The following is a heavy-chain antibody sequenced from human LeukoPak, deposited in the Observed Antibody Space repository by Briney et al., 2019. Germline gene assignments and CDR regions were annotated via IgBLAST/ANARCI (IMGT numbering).Heavy chain of an antibody. D-gene: IGHD2-15*01. CDR1: GYSFTSYW. CDR2: IYPGDSDT. V-gene: IGHV5-51*01. Sequence: GESLKISCKCSGYSFTSYWIGWVRQMPGKGLEWMGIIYPGDSDTRYSPSFQGQVTISADKTISTAYLQCSSLTASDTAMYYCARHVDQNCSGGSCPWNWFDPWGQGTLVTVSS. CDR3: ARHVDQNCSGGSCPWNWFDP. J-gene: IGHJ5*02.